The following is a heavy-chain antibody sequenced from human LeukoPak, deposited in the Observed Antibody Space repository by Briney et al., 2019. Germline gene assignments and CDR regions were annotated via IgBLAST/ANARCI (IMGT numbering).Heavy chain of an antibody. Sequence: SETLSLTCTVSGTPISYYYCSWLRQSPGKGLEWIGYIFYTGNTDYNPSLKSRVTISLDTSKNQFSLKLISVTAADTAVYYCARAYGGYSSSPYNWLDPWGQGTLVTGSS. V-gene: IGHV4-59*01. J-gene: IGHJ5*02. CDR1: GTPISYYY. D-gene: IGHD6-6*01. CDR2: IFYTGNT. CDR3: ARAYGGYSSSPYNWLDP.